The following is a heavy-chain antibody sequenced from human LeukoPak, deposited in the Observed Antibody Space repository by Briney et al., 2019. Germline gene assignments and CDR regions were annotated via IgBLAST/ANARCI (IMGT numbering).Heavy chain of an antibody. V-gene: IGHV3-23*01. D-gene: IGHD1-1*01. CDR1: GSTFSTYA. Sequence: PGGSLELSVAAPGSTFSTYALSWVRQAPGKGRKGVSAISGSGGSTYYADSVKGRFTISRDNSKNTLYLQMGSLRAEDTAVYYCAKDERALDTFDIWGQGTMVTVSS. J-gene: IGHJ3*02. CDR2: ISGSGGST. CDR3: AKDERALDTFDI.